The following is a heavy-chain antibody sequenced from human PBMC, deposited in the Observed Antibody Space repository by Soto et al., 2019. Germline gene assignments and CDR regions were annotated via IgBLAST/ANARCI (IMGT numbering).Heavy chain of an antibody. CDR3: ATASQQMPQQPSNYYYYYGMDV. V-gene: IGHV1-69*13. Sequence: SAKVSCQYSGVTFSSYAISWVRQSPGQGLAWMGGIIPIFGTANYAQKFQGRVTITADESTSTAYMELSSLRSEDTAVYYCATASQQMPQQPSNYYYYYGMDVWGQGTTVTVSS. D-gene: IGHD1-1*01. CDR2: IIPIFGTA. J-gene: IGHJ6*02. CDR1: GVTFSSYA.